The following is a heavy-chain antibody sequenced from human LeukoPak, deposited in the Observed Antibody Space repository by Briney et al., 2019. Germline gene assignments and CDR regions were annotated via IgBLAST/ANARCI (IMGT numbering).Heavy chain of an antibody. D-gene: IGHD6-19*01. J-gene: IGHJ4*02. CDR3: ARAAAVAGTIKTYYFDY. V-gene: IGHV1-46*01. CDR2: INPSGGST. Sequence: ASVKVSCKASGYTFTSYGINWVRQAPGQGLEWMGIINPSGGSTSYAQKFQGRVTMTRDTSTSTVYMELSSLRSEDTAVYYCARAAAVAGTIKTYYFDYWGQGTLVTVSS. CDR1: GYTFTSYG.